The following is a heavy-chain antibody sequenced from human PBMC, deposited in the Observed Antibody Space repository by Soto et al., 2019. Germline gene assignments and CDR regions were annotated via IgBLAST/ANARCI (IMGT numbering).Heavy chain of an antibody. CDR3: ASAREGSGSNLNFDP. V-gene: IGHV3-11*01. CDR1: GFTFSDYY. J-gene: IGHJ5*02. CDR2: ISSSGSTI. Sequence: QVQLVESGGGLVKPGGSLRLSCAASGFTFSDYYMSWILQAPGKGLEWVSYISSSGSTIYYADSVKGRFTISRDNAKNSQYLQMNSLRAEYTAVYYCASAREGSGSNLNFDPWGHGTLVTVSS. D-gene: IGHD1-20*01.